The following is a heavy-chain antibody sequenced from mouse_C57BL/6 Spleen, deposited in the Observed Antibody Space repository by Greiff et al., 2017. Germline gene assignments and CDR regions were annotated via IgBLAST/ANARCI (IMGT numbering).Heavy chain of an antibody. V-gene: IGHV1-54*01. D-gene: IGHD3-1*01. Sequence: VQGVESGAELVRPGTSVKVSCKASGYAFTNYLIEWVKQRPGQGLEWIGVINPGSGGTNYNEKFKGKATLTADKSSSTAYMQLSSLTSEDSAVYFCARSGGAMDYWGQGTSVTVSS. CDR1: GYAFTNYL. J-gene: IGHJ4*01. CDR3: ARSGGAMDY. CDR2: INPGSGGT.